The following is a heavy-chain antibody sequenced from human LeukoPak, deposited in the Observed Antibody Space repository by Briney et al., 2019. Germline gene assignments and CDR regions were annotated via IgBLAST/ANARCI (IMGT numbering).Heavy chain of an antibody. D-gene: IGHD5-18*01. Sequence: SQTLSLTCTVSGGSISSGGYYWNWIRQPPGKDLEWIGYIYHSGSTYYNPSLKSRVTISVDRSKNQFSLKLSSVTAADTAVYYCASDVDTAMARVDYWGQGTLVTVSS. CDR3: ASDVDTAMARVDY. J-gene: IGHJ4*02. CDR2: IYHSGST. CDR1: GGSISSGGYY. V-gene: IGHV4-30-2*01.